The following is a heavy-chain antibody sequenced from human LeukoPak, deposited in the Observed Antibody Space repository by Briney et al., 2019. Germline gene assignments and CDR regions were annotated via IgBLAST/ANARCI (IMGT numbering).Heavy chain of an antibody. CDR3: AKTNRATGLFDY. CDR1: GGTFSSYA. V-gene: IGHV1-69*13. CDR2: IIPIFGTA. Sequence: SVKVSCKASGGTFSSYAISWVRQAPGQGLEWMGGIIPIFGTANYAQKFQGRVTITADESTSTAYMELSSLRSEDTAVYYCAKTNRATGLFDYWGQGTLVTVSS. J-gene: IGHJ4*02. D-gene: IGHD1/OR15-1a*01.